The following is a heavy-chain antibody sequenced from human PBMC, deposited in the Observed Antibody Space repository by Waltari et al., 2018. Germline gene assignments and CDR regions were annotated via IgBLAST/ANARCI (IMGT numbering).Heavy chain of an antibody. Sequence: VQLVATGGGLIQPGGSLRPSCAASGFTVSSNYMSWVRQAPGKGLEWIGSIYHSGSTYYNPSLKSRVTISVDTSKNQFSLKLSSVTAADTAVYYCARDSPVDYWGQGTLVTVSS. CDR3: ARDSPVDY. J-gene: IGHJ4*02. V-gene: IGHV4-38-2*02. CDR1: GFTVSSNY. CDR2: IYHSGST.